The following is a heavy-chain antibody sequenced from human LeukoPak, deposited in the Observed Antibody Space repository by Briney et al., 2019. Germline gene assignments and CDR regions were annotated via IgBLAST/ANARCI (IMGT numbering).Heavy chain of an antibody. CDR2: ISSSGSTI. CDR1: GFTFSSYA. V-gene: IGHV3-48*03. CDR3: AELGITMIGGV. Sequence: GGSLRHSCAAPGFTFSSYAMSWVRQAPGKGLEWVSYISSSGSTIYYADSVKGRFTISRDNAKNSLYLQMNSLRAEDTAVYYCAELGITMIGGVWGKGTTVTISS. D-gene: IGHD3-10*02. J-gene: IGHJ6*04.